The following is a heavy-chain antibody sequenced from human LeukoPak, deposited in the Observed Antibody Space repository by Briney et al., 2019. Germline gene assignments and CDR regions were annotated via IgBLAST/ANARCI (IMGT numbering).Heavy chain of an antibody. CDR3: AKDLSRGCFDY. CDR1: GYPLSSYA. CDR2: FSGRGGST. J-gene: IGHJ4*02. V-gene: IGHV3-23*01. Sequence: PGGPLRLSCGASGYPLSSYAMSWVREARGKGLEWVSAFSGRGGSTYYADSVKGRHTISRDNSKNTLYLQMNSLRAEDTAVYYCAKDLSRGCFDYWGQGTLVTVSS. D-gene: IGHD2/OR15-2a*01.